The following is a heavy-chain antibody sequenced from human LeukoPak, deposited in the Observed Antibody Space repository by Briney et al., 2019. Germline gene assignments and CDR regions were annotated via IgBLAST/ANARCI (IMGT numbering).Heavy chain of an antibody. CDR2: ISSSGSTI. CDR1: GFTFSSYE. V-gene: IGHV3-48*03. CDR3: ARVQYWGSSRTYGMDV. D-gene: IGHD7-27*01. J-gene: IGHJ6*02. Sequence: PGGSLRLSCAASGFTFSSYEMNWVRQAPGKGLEWVSYISSSGSTIYYADSVKGRFTISRDNAKNSLNLQMNSLRAEDTAVYYCARVQYWGSSRTYGMDVWGQGTTVTVSS.